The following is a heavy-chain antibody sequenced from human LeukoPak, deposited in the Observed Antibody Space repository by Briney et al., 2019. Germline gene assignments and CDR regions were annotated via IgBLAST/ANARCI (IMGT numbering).Heavy chain of an antibody. V-gene: IGHV3-53*01. J-gene: IGHJ4*02. CDR3: ASRDDYGDSPWY. Sequence: GGSLRLSCAASGFTVSSNYMSWVRQAPGKGLEWVSVIYSGGSTYYADSVKGRFTISRDNSKNTLYPQMNSLRAEDTAVYYCASRDDYGDSPWYWGQGTLVTVSS. CDR1: GFTVSSNY. D-gene: IGHD4-17*01. CDR2: IYSGGST.